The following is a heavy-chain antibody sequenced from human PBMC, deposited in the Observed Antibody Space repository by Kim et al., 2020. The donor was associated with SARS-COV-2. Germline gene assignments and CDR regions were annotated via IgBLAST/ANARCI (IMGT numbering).Heavy chain of an antibody. CDR1: GFTFSSYA. D-gene: IGHD3-9*01. J-gene: IGHJ4*02. V-gene: IGHV3-23*01. CDR2: ISGSGGST. CDR3: AKDKGSALRYFDWGHVYFDY. Sequence: GGSLRLSCAASGFTFSSYAMSWVRQAPGKGLEWVSAISGSGGSTYYADSVKGRFTISRDNSKNTLYLQMNSLRAEDTAVYYCAKDKGSALRYFDWGHVYFDYWGQGTLVTVSS.